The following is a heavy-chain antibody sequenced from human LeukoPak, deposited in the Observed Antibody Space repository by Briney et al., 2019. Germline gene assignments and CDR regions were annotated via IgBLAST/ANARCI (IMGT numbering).Heavy chain of an antibody. V-gene: IGHV3-9*01. D-gene: IGHD5-24*01. CDR1: GFTFDDYA. Sequence: GRSLRLSCAAPGFTFDDYAMHWVRQAPGKGLEWVSGINWNSGSIGYADSVRGRFTISRDNAKNSLDLQMNSLRAEDTALYYCAKSRGGGYNPRGDAFEIWGQGTMVTVSS. CDR3: AKSRGGGYNPRGDAFEI. J-gene: IGHJ3*02. CDR2: INWNSGSI.